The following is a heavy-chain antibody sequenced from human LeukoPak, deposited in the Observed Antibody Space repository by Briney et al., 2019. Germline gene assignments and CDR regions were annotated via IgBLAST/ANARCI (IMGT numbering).Heavy chain of an antibody. Sequence: ASLKVSCKVSGYTLTGLSMHWVRQAPGKRLEWMGGFDPEDGETIYAQMFDGRATMPEDTSTDTAYMELSSLRSEDTAVYYCATLPLSYDYVWGSYRQYYFDYWGQGTLGTVSS. CDR2: FDPEDGET. J-gene: IGHJ4*02. D-gene: IGHD3-16*02. CDR1: GYTLTGLS. CDR3: ATLPLSYDYVWGSYRQYYFDY. V-gene: IGHV1-24*01.